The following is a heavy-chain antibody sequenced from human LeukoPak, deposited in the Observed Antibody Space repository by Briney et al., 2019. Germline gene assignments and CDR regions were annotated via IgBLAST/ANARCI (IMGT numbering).Heavy chain of an antibody. V-gene: IGHV3-30-3*01. J-gene: IGHJ4*02. CDR1: GFTFSSYA. D-gene: IGHD3-3*01. Sequence: GRSLRLSCAASGFTFSSYAMHWVRQAPGKGLEWVAVISYDGSNKYYADSVKGRFTISRDNSKNTLYLQMNSLRAEDTAVYYCARDHITIFGVVPPDYWGQGTLVTVSS. CDR3: ARDHITIFGVVPPDY. CDR2: ISYDGSNK.